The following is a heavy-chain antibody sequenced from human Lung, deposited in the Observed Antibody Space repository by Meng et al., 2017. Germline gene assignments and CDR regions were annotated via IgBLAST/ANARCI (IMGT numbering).Heavy chain of an antibody. CDR2: IYNSGST. Sequence: QVQLKGSGPGLVKPSQTLSLTCTVPGGSISSSNYYWSWIRQPPGKGLEWSGHIYNSGSTYYNPSLKSRITISVDTSKNQFSLKLSSVTAADTAVYYCARGQKGYFDLWGRGTLVTVSS. V-gene: IGHV4-30-4*01. CDR1: GGSISSSNYY. CDR3: ARGQKGYFDL. J-gene: IGHJ2*01.